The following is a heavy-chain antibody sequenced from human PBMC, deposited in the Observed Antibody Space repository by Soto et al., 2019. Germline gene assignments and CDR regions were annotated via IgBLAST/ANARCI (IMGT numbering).Heavy chain of an antibody. CDR3: AGTVELPYYHGRDV. Sequence: QVQLVQSGAEVKKPGSSVRVSCKASGGTLRSHAINWVRQAPGQGLEWMGGIIPIFGSPNYAQKFQGRVTITADESSITAYIELSSLRSEDTAVYYWAGTVELPYYHGRDVWGQGTTVTVSS. J-gene: IGHJ6*02. V-gene: IGHV1-69*01. CDR1: GGTLRSHA. CDR2: IIPIFGSP. D-gene: IGHD1-7*01.